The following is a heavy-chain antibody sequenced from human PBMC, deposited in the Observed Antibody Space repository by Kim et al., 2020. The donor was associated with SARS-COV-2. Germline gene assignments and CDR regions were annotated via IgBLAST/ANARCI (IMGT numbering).Heavy chain of an antibody. J-gene: IGHJ4*02. Sequence: SETLSLTCAVYGGSFSGYYWSWIRQPPGKGLEWIGEINHSGSTNYNPSLKSRVTISVDTSKNQFSLKLSSVTAADTAVYYCARGSAVTTTFDYWGQGTLVTVSS. V-gene: IGHV4-34*01. D-gene: IGHD4-17*01. CDR1: GGSFSGYY. CDR3: ARGSAVTTTFDY. CDR2: INHSGST.